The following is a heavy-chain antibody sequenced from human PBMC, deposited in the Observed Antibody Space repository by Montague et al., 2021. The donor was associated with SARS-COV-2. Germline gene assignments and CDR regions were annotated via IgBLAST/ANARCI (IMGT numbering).Heavy chain of an antibody. D-gene: IGHD4-17*01. CDR2: IYYSGYT. Sequence: SETLSLTCTVSTGSLSTYYWSWIRQPPGKGLEWIGYIYYSGYTNYNPSLKSRITISVDTSKNQFSLKLSSVTAADTAVYYCARVGAYGDYPTPPTFDYWGQGTLVTVSS. J-gene: IGHJ4*02. CDR3: ARVGAYGDYPTPPTFDY. V-gene: IGHV4-59*01. CDR1: TGSLSTYY.